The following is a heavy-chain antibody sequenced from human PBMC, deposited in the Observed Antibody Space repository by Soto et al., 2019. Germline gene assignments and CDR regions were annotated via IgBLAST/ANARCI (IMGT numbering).Heavy chain of an antibody. J-gene: IGHJ6*02. CDR1: GGSISSGGYS. CDR3: ARSLDPHSSSWYYYYYGMDV. D-gene: IGHD6-13*01. V-gene: IGHV4-30-2*01. Sequence: PSETLSLTCAVSGGSISSGGYSWSWIRQPPGKGLEWIGYIYHSGSTNYNPSLKSRVTISVDTSKNQFSLKLSSVTAADTAVYYCARSLDPHSSSWYYYYYGMDVWGQGTTVTVSS. CDR2: IYHSGST.